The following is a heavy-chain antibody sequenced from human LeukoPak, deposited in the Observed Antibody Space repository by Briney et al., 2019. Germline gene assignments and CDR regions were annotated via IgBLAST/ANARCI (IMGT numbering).Heavy chain of an antibody. CDR2: IKEDGSVR. CDR1: GFTFSSYA. CDR3: ARGWRSGYYLYFDY. Sequence: GGSLRLSCAASGFTFSSYAMSWVRQTPGKGLEWVASIKEDGSVRQYVDSVKGRFSISRDNTKGSLFLQLNGLRAEDTAVYYCARGWRSGYYLYFDYWGQGTLVTVSS. D-gene: IGHD3-22*01. V-gene: IGHV3-7*03. J-gene: IGHJ4*02.